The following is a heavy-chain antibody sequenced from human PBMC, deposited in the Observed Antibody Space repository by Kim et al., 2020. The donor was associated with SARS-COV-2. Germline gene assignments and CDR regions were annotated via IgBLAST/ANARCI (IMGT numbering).Heavy chain of an antibody. D-gene: IGHD4-17*01. Sequence: DSVKRRFHTSRDNAKNSLYLKMNSMRAEDTAVYYCARDRHGDYKRYDYWGQGTLVTVSS. V-gene: IGHV3-21*01. J-gene: IGHJ4*02. CDR3: ARDRHGDYKRYDY.